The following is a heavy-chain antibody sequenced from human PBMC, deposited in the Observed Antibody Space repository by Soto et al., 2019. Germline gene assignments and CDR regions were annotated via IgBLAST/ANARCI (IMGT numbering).Heavy chain of an antibody. CDR2: ISNDGSNK. Sequence: QVQLVESGGGVVQPGTSLRLSCAASGFTFRSYGMHWVRQAPGKGLEWLAVISNDGSNKYLADSVKGRLALSRDNSRNTLYLQINSLRVEDTAVYYCVRGGSNYASWGQGTLVTVSS. CDR1: GFTFRSYG. CDR3: VRGGSNYAS. D-gene: IGHD4-4*01. V-gene: IGHV3-30*03. J-gene: IGHJ5*02.